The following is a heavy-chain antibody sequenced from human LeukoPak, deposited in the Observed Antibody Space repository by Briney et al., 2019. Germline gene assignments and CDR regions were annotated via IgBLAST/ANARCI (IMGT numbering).Heavy chain of an antibody. V-gene: IGHV4-34*01. CDR1: GGSFSGYY. Sequence: PSETLSLTCAVYGGSFSGYYWSWIRQPPGKGLEWIGEINHSGSTNYNPSLKSRVTISVDTSKNQFSLKLSSVTAADTAVYYCASLTAPRDYWGQGTLVTVSS. J-gene: IGHJ4*02. CDR2: INHSGST. CDR3: ASLTAPRDY.